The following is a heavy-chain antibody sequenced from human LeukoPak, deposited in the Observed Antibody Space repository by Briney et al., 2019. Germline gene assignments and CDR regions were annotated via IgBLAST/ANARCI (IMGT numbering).Heavy chain of an antibody. V-gene: IGHV4-39*07. J-gene: IGHJ4*02. CDR3: AREVAAHGGYYFDY. D-gene: IGHD6-19*01. Sequence: PSETLSLTCTASGDSISNSNYYWGWVRQSPGRGLEWLGNIFYNGGPYYNPSFKSRVAISVDTSKNQFSLKLSSVTAADTAVYYCAREVAAHGGYYFDYWGQGTLVTVSS. CDR2: IFYNGGP. CDR1: GDSISNSNYY.